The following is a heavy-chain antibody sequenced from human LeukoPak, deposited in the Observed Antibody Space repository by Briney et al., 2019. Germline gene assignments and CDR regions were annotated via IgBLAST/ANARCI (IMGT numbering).Heavy chain of an antibody. J-gene: IGHJ4*02. V-gene: IGHV1-24*01. CDR3: ASPLGGGRYGGLSY. CDR1: GYTLTELS. D-gene: IGHD3-16*01. CDR2: FDPEDGET. Sequence: ASVKVSCKVSGYTLTELSMHWVRQAPGKGLEWMGGFDPEDGETIYAQKFQGRVTMTEDTSTDTAYMELSSLRSEDTAVYYCASPLGGGRYGGLSYWGQGTLVTVSS.